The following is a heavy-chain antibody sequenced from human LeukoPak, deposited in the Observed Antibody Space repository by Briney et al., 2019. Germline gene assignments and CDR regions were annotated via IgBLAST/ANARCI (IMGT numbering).Heavy chain of an antibody. V-gene: IGHV3-48*03. J-gene: IGHJ4*02. D-gene: IGHD5-12*01. CDR1: GFTFRTQE. CDR2: ISSNSRRI. Sequence: PVRSLRLSCAASGFTFRTQEMTWVRQAPGKGLEWISYISSNSRRIYYADSVKGRFTISRDNTMNSVYLQLNSLRVEDSGFYYCARGSYSGFDLYFDKWGQGTLVTVSS. CDR3: ARGSYSGFDLYFDK.